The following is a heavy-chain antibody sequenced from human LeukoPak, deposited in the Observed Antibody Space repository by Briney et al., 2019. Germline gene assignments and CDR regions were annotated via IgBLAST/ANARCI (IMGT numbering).Heavy chain of an antibody. J-gene: IGHJ4*02. CDR3: ARGGIVPAASPFDY. Sequence: PSETLSLTCTVSVDSISGYYWSWIRQPPGTGLEWIGYMYYSGNTNYNPSLNSRLTTSLDTSKNQFSPKLSSVTAADTAVYYCARGGIVPAASPFDYWGQGTLVTVSS. CDR1: VDSISGYY. D-gene: IGHD2-2*01. V-gene: IGHV4-59*01. CDR2: MYYSGNT.